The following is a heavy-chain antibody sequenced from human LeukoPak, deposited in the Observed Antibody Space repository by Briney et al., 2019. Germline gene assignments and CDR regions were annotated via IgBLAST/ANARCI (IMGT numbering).Heavy chain of an antibody. CDR2: INHSGST. V-gene: IGHV4-34*01. CDR3: ARGTWYFDL. J-gene: IGHJ2*01. CDR1: GGSFSGYY. Sequence: SETLSLTCAVYGGSFSGYYWSWIRQPPRKGLEWIGEINHSGSTNYNPSLKSRVTISVDTSKNQFSLKLSSVAAADTAVYYCARGTWYFDLWGRGTLVTVSS.